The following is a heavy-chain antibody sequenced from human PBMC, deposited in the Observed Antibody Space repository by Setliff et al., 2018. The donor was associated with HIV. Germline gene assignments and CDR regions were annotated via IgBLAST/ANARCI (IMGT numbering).Heavy chain of an antibody. V-gene: IGHV1-69*13. J-gene: IGHJ4*02. CDR1: RGTFSSYA. CDR3: ARGGGYSDYDFWSAYEY. D-gene: IGHD3-3*01. Sequence: SVKVSCKTSRGTFSSYAVSWVRQGPGQGLEWMGGIIPIFGTAKYAQKFQGRVIITADESSTTAYMELSRLKSDDTAVYYCARGGGYSDYDFWSAYEYWGQGTLVTVSS. CDR2: IIPIFGTA.